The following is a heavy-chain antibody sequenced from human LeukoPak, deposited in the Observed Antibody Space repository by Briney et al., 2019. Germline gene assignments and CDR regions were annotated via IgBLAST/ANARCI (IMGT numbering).Heavy chain of an antibody. CDR2: IYTSGST. Sequence: PSQTLSLTCTVSGGSISSGSYYWSWIRQPAGKGLEWIGRIYTSGSTNYNPSLKSRVTISVGTSKNQFSLRLSSVTAADTAVYYCARGGELLNYLGQGTLVTVSS. CDR1: GGSISSGSYY. J-gene: IGHJ4*02. D-gene: IGHD1-7*01. V-gene: IGHV4-61*02. CDR3: ARGGELLNY.